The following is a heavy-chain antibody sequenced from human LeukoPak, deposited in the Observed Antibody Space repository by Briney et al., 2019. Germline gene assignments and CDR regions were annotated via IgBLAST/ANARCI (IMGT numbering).Heavy chain of an antibody. D-gene: IGHD3-10*01. V-gene: IGHV3-23*01. CDR2: ISGSGGST. Sequence: GGSLRLSCAASGFTFSSYAMSWVRQAPGKGLEWVSAISGSGGSTYYADPVKGRFTISRDNSKNTLYLQMNSLRAEDTAVYYCGRSLITMVRGVIAYWGQGTLVTVSS. J-gene: IGHJ4*02. CDR1: GFTFSSYA. CDR3: GRSLITMVRGVIAY.